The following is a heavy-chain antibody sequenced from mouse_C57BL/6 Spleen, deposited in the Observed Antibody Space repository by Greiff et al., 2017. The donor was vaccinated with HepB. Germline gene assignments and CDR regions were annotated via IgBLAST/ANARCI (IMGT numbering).Heavy chain of an antibody. Sequence: VKLQQPGAELVRPGSSVKLSCKASGYTFTSYWMHWVKQRPIQGLEWIGNIDPSDSETHYNQKFKDKATLTVDKSSSTAYMQLSSLTSEDSAVYYCASWGLRRGDYFDYWGQGTTLTVSS. V-gene: IGHV1-52*01. CDR3: ASWGLRRGDYFDY. CDR1: GYTFTSYW. D-gene: IGHD2-2*01. CDR2: IDPSDSET. J-gene: IGHJ2*01.